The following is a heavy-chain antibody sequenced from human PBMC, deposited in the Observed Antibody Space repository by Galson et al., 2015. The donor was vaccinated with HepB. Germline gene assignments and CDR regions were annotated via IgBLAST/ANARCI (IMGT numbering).Heavy chain of an antibody. V-gene: IGHV3-7*01. Sequence: SLRLSCAPSGFTFSSYWMSWVRQAPGKGLEWVANIKQDGSEKYYVDSVKGRFTISRDNAKNSLYLQMNSLRAEDTAVYYCARQTVTGTWYFDLWGRGTLVTVSS. CDR3: ARQTVTGTWYFDL. D-gene: IGHD4-17*01. CDR2: IKQDGSEK. CDR1: GFTFSSYW. J-gene: IGHJ2*01.